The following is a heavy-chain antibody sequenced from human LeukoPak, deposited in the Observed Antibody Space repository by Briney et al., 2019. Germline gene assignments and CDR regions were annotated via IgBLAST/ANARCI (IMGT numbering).Heavy chain of an antibody. D-gene: IGHD6-19*01. Sequence: GGSLRLSCAASGFTFSSYSMNWVRQAPGKGLEWVAVIWYDGSNKYYADSVKGRFTISRDNSKNTLYLQMNSLRAEDTAVYYCARAIAVAGTFYYYGMDVWGQGTTVTVSS. CDR1: GFTFSSYS. J-gene: IGHJ6*02. CDR3: ARAIAVAGTFYYYGMDV. V-gene: IGHV3-33*08. CDR2: IWYDGSNK.